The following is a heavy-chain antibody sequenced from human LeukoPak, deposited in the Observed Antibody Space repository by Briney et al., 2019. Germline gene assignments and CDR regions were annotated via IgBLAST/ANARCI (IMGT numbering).Heavy chain of an antibody. Sequence: ASVKVSCKASGYDFSTFGISWVRQAPGEGLEWMGWISAYHGKTNFTQRLQGRVTLTTETSTSTAYMELRSLRSDDTAIYYCARDSPFMVPGTGDAFDIWGQGTMVSVSS. CDR3: ARDSPFMVPGTGDAFDI. CDR1: GYDFSTFG. D-gene: IGHD6-19*01. J-gene: IGHJ3*02. CDR2: ISAYHGKT. V-gene: IGHV1-18*01.